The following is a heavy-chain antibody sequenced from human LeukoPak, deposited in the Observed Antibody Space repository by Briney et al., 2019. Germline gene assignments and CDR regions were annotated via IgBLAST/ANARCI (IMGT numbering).Heavy chain of an antibody. CDR3: AKDTTPLASYLDY. J-gene: IGHJ4*02. Sequence: GGSLRLSCAASGFTFDDYAMHWVRQAPGKGLEWVSGISWNSGSIDYADSVKGRFTISRDNAKNSLYLQMNRLSAEDMALDYCAKDTTPLASYLDYWGPGTLVTVSS. CDR2: ISWNSGSI. V-gene: IGHV3-9*03. D-gene: IGHD5-12*01. CDR1: GFTFDDYA.